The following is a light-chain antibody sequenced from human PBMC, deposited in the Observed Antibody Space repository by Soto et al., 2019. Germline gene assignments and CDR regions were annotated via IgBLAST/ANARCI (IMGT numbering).Light chain of an antibody. Sequence: IVLTQSPATLSLSPGERATLSCRASQGIFSHLDWFQQKPGQAPRLLIYATSNRASGVPARFSGSGSGTDFTLTISSLEPEDFAVYYCQQRYTWPLSFGEGTKVEIK. CDR3: QQRYTWPLS. CDR1: QGIFSH. V-gene: IGKV3-11*01. CDR2: ATS. J-gene: IGKJ4*01.